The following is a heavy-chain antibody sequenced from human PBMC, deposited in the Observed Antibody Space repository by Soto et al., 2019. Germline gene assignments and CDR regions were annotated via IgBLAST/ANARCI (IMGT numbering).Heavy chain of an antibody. CDR2: IKEDGSEQ. CDR3: TRNQVKADY. CDR1: GFTFSSYW. D-gene: IGHD3-10*01. Sequence: EVQLVESGGGLVQPGGSLRLCCAASGFTFSSYWMTWVRQAPGKGLEWVAKIKEDGSEQNYVDSVKGRFTISRDNAKSSLYLQMNSLRVDDTAMYYCTRNQVKADYWGQGTLVTVSS. J-gene: IGHJ4*02. V-gene: IGHV3-7*01.